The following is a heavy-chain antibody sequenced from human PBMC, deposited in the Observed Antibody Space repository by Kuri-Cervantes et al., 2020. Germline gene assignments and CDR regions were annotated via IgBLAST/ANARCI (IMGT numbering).Heavy chain of an antibody. CDR3: TTGPLTMIVVVIPY. D-gene: IGHD3-22*01. CDR1: GYTFTSYY. CDR2: INPNSGGT. V-gene: IGHV1-2*02. J-gene: IGHJ4*02. Sequence: ASVKVSCNASGYTFTSYYMHWVRQAPGQGLEWMGWINPNSGGTNYAQKFQGRVTMTRDTSISTAYMELSRLRSDDTAVYYCTTGPLTMIVVVIPYWGQGTLVTVSS.